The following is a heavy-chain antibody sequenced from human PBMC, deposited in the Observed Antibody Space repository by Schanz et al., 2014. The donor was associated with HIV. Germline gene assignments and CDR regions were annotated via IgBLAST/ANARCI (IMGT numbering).Heavy chain of an antibody. V-gene: IGHV1-18*01. CDR1: GYTFTNYG. D-gene: IGHD4-4*01. J-gene: IGHJ6*02. CDR2: ISGYNGNT. Sequence: QVQLVQSGTEVKKPGASVKVSCKASGYTFTNYGITWVRQAPGQGLEWMGWISGYNGNTKYAQRLQGRVTMTTDTSTSTAYMELRSLRSDDTAVYYCARDKTVATWAYYYGMDVWGQGTTVTVSS. CDR3: ARDKTVATWAYYYGMDV.